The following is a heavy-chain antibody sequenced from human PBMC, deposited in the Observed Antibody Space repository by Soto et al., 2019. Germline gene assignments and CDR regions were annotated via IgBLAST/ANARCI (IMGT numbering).Heavy chain of an antibody. J-gene: IGHJ6*02. D-gene: IGHD6-19*01. CDR2: IIPIFGTA. V-gene: IGHV1-69*12. Sequence: QVQLVQSGAEVKKPGSSVKVSCKASGGTFSSYAISWVRQAPGQGLEWMGGIIPIFGTANYAQKFQGRVTITADESTSTAYMELSSLRSEDTAVYYCARSHRRGWHASSYYYYGMDVWGQGTTVTVSS. CDR1: GGTFSSYA. CDR3: ARSHRRGWHASSYYYYGMDV.